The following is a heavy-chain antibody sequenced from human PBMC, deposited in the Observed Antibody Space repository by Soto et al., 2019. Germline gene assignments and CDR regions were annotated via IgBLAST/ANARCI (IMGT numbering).Heavy chain of an antibody. CDR2: IKTKSSGGTT. CDR3: TPLASGHYGYDF. CDR1: GFAFSDAS. J-gene: IGHJ4*02. V-gene: IGHV3-15*01. D-gene: IGHD3-3*01. Sequence: DVQLVESGGDLVKPGGSLRLSCAASGFAFSDASMSWVRQAPGKGLELVGRIKTKSSGGTTDYAAPVKGRVTISRDDSKSTVYLQMDRLKAEDTAVYSCTPLASGHYGYDFWGQGTLVTVSS.